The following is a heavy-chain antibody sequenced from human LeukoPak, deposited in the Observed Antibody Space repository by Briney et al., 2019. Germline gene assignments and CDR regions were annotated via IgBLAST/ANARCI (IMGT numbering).Heavy chain of an antibody. Sequence: GGSLRLSCAASGFTFSSYSMNWVRQAPGKGLEWVSSISSSGSYIYYADSVKGRFTISRDNAKNSLYLQMNSLRAEDTAVYYCARGNVGARDYYFDYWGQGTLVTVSS. CDR3: ARGNVGARDYYFDY. D-gene: IGHD1-26*01. J-gene: IGHJ4*02. V-gene: IGHV3-21*01. CDR2: ISSSGSYI. CDR1: GFTFSSYS.